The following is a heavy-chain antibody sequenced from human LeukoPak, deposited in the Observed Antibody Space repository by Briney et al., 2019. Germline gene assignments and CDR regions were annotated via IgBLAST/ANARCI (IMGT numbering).Heavy chain of an antibody. J-gene: IGHJ4*02. V-gene: IGHV3-30*02. CDR1: GFTFDDYG. D-gene: IGHD6-19*01. CDR3: AKDRGQWLVLYDFDY. CDR2: IRYDGSNK. Sequence: PGGSLRLSCAASGFTFDDYGMHWVRQAPGKGLEWVAFIRYDGSNKYYTDSVKGRFTISRDNSKNTLYLQMNSLRTEDTAVYYCAKDRGQWLVLYDFDYWGQGTLVTVSS.